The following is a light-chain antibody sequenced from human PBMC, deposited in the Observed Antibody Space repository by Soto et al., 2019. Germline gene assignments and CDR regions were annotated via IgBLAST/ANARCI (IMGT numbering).Light chain of an antibody. J-gene: IGKJ3*01. CDR1: QSVSSY. CDR2: DAS. Sequence: EIVLTQSPATLSLSPGERATLSCRASQSVSSYLAWYQQKPGQAPRLLIYDASNRATGIPARFSGSGSGTDFTLTICSLEPEDFAVYYCQQRSNCSFGPGTKVDIK. CDR3: QQRSNCS. V-gene: IGKV3-11*01.